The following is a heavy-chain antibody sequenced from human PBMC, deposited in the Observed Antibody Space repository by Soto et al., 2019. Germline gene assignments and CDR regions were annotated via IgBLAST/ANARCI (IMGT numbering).Heavy chain of an antibody. CDR1: GGSFSGYY. J-gene: IGHJ4*02. Sequence: QVQLQQWGAGLLKPSETLSLTCAVYGGSFSGYYWTWIRQPPGTGLEWIGEINHSGSTNYNPSLKRRVTTSVDTSKNQFSLKLTSVTAADTAVYYCARDKTTGLFDYWGQGTLVTVSS. CDR3: ARDKTTGLFDY. CDR2: INHSGST. V-gene: IGHV4-34*01. D-gene: IGHD1-7*01.